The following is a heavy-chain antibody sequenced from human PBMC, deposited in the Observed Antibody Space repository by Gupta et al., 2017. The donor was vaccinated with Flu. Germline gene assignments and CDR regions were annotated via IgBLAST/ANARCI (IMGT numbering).Heavy chain of an antibody. CDR3: AREDCSSRTCPIDH. CDR2: INPNTDAT. J-gene: IGHJ4*02. V-gene: IGHV1-2*02. CDR1: TGHY. Sequence: TGHYMHWVRQAPGQGLEWMGWINPNTDATKYAQKFQGRVTMTRDTSVSTAYMELSRLTSDDTAVYYCAREDCSSRTCPIDHWGQGTLVSVSS. D-gene: IGHD2-2*01.